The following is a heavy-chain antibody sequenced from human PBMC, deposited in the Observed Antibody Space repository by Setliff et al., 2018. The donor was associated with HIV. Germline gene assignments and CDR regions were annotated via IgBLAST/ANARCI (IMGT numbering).Heavy chain of an antibody. J-gene: IGHJ4*02. CDR1: GYSFSKYG. CDR3: ARAYYDSVWGSHRYRFYYFDY. CDR2: INPSDNRT. D-gene: IGHD3-16*02. V-gene: IGHV1-46*01. Sequence: ASVKVSCKASGYSFSKYGISWVRQAPGQGLEWMGIINPSDNRTYYAQKFQGRVTMTRDTSTSSVYMELRSLRSEDTAVYYCARAYYDSVWGSHRYRFYYFDYWGQGSLVTVSS.